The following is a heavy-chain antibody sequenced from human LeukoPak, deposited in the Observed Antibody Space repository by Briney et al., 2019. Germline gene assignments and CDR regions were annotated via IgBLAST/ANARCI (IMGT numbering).Heavy chain of an antibody. V-gene: IGHV1-2*02. CDR2: INPNSGGT. Sequence: APVKVSCKASGYTFTGYYMHWVRQAPGQGLEWMGWINPNSGGTNYAQKFQGRVTMTRDTSISTAYMELSRLRSDDTAVYYCARDWVGAYDSSGYKYFQHWGQGTLVTVSS. CDR1: GYTFTGYY. J-gene: IGHJ1*01. D-gene: IGHD3-22*01. CDR3: ARDWVGAYDSSGYKYFQH.